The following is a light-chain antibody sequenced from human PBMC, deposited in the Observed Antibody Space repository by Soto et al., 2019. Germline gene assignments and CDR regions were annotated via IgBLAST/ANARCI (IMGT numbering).Light chain of an antibody. V-gene: IGKV3-15*01. CDR2: GAS. CDR3: QQYNNWPRT. Sequence: EIVMTQSPATLSVSPGERATLSCRASQSVSSNLAWYQQKPGQAPRLLIYGASTRATGIPARFSGSGSGTDFTLTISSLQSEDFAVYYCQQYNNWPRTFGQGTKVGIK. CDR1: QSVSSN. J-gene: IGKJ1*01.